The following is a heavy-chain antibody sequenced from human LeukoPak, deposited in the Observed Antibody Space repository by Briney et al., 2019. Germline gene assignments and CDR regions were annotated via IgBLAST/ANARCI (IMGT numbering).Heavy chain of an antibody. CDR3: ARRSSSSLTNWFDP. D-gene: IGHD6-6*01. J-gene: IGHJ5*02. Sequence: SETLSLTCTVSGYSISSGYYWGWIRQPPGKGLEWIGSIYHSGSTYYNPSLKSRVTISVDTSKNQFSLKLSSVTAADTAVYYCARRSSSSLTNWFDPWGQGTLVTVSS. CDR1: GYSISSGYY. CDR2: IYHSGST. V-gene: IGHV4-38-2*02.